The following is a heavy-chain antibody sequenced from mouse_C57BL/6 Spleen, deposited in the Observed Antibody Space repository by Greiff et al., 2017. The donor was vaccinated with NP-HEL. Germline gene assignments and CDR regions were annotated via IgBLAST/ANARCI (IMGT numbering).Heavy chain of an antibody. Sequence: DVQLQESGAELVRPGASVKLSCTASGFNIKDDYMHWVKQRPEQGLEWIGWIDPENGDTEYASKFQGKATITADTSSNTAYLQLSSLTSEDTAVYYCTFISMDYWGQGTSVTVSS. V-gene: IGHV14-4*01. J-gene: IGHJ4*01. CDR3: TFISMDY. CDR2: IDPENGDT. D-gene: IGHD1-2*01. CDR1: GFNIKDDY.